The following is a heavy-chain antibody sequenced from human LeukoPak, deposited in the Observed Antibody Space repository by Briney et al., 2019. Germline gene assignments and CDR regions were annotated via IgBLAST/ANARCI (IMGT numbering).Heavy chain of an antibody. D-gene: IGHD2-2*01. J-gene: IGHJ4*02. CDR3: ARALGYCSSASCYYFDN. CDR1: GFTFSSYS. CDR2: ISSRSSTI. Sequence: GGSLRLSCAASGFTFSSYSMNWVRQAPGKGLEWVSYISSRSSTIYYADSVKGQFTISRDNAKNSLYLQMNSLRAEDTAVYYCARALGYCSSASCYYFDNWGQGTLVTVSS. V-gene: IGHV3-48*01.